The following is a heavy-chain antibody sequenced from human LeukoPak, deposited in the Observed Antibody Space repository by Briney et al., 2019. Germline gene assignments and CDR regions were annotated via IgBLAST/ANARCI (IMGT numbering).Heavy chain of an antibody. Sequence: GGSLRLSCAASGFTFSSYAMSWVRQAPGKGLEWVSVIYSGGSTYYADSVKGRFTISRDNSKNTLYLQMNSLRAEDTAVYYCAREGYCSSTSCYTLGDAFDIWGQGTMVTVSS. D-gene: IGHD2-2*02. CDR3: AREGYCSSTSCYTLGDAFDI. V-gene: IGHV3-53*01. CDR2: IYSGGST. CDR1: GFTFSSYA. J-gene: IGHJ3*02.